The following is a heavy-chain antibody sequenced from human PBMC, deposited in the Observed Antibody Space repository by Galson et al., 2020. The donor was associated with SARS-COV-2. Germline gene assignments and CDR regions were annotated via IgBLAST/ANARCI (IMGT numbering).Heavy chain of an antibody. CDR3: ARGEFFECIYDGMDV. Sequence: KSSETLSLTCTVSGASIRRGRYPWSWIRQPAGKGLESIGRIYTSGNTNYNPSLKSRVTISLDTSKNQFSLRLRSVTAADTAVYYCARGEFFECIYDGMDVWGQGTTVTGSS. CDR2: IYTSGNT. J-gene: IGHJ6*02. D-gene: IGHD3-3*01. V-gene: IGHV4-61*02. CDR1: GASIRRGRYP.